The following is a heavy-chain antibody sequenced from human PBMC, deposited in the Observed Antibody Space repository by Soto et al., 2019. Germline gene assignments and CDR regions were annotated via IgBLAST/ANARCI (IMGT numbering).Heavy chain of an antibody. CDR3: ARGDSIAAAGNWFDP. J-gene: IGHJ5*02. Sequence: ASVKVSCKASGYTFTGYYMHWVRQAPGQGLEWMGWINPNSGGTNYAQKFQGWVTMTRDTSISTAYMELSRLRSDDTAVYYRARGDSIAAAGNWFDPWGQGTLVTVSS. V-gene: IGHV1-2*04. CDR1: GYTFTGYY. D-gene: IGHD6-13*01. CDR2: INPNSGGT.